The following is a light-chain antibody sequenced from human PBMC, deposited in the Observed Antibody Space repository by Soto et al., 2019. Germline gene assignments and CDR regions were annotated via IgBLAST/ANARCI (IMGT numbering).Light chain of an antibody. CDR3: QQYGSSPPEVT. V-gene: IGKV3-20*01. CDR2: GAS. CDR1: QSVSSSY. J-gene: IGKJ3*01. Sequence: EIVLTQSPGTLSLSPGERATLSCRASQSVSSSYLAWYQQKPGQAPRLLISGASSRDTGIPDRFSGSGSGTDFTLTISRLEPEDFAVYYCQQYGSSPPEVTFGPGTKVDI.